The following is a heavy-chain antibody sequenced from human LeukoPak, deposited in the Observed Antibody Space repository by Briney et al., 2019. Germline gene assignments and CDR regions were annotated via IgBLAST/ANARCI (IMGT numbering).Heavy chain of an antibody. CDR1: GFTFSSYG. D-gene: IGHD6-13*01. CDR2: IRYDGGNK. CDR3: AKDLYSSSWNAFDY. J-gene: IGHJ4*02. V-gene: IGHV3-30*02. Sequence: GGSLRLSCAASGFTFSSYGMHWVRQAPGKGLEWVAFIRYDGGNKYYADSVKGRFTISRDNSKNTLYLQMNSLRAEDTAVYYCAKDLYSSSWNAFDYWGQGTLVTVSS.